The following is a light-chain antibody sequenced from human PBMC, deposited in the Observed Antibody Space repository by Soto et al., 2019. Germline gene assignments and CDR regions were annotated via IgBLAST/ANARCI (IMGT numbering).Light chain of an antibody. J-gene: IGKJ5*01. Sequence: EIVLTQSPGTLSLSPGERATLSCRASQSVSSSYLVWYQQKPGQAPRLLIYGASSRATGIPDRFSGSGSGTDFTLTISRLEPEDFAVYSCQQYGSPPTTFGQGTRLEIK. CDR3: QQYGSPPTT. V-gene: IGKV3-20*01. CDR1: QSVSSSY. CDR2: GAS.